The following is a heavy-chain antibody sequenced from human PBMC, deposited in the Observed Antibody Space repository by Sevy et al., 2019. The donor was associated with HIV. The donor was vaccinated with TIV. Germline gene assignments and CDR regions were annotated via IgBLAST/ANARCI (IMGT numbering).Heavy chain of an antibody. V-gene: IGHV3-30-3*01. Sequence: GGSLRLSCAASGFTFSSYAMHWVRQAPGKGLEWVAVISYDGSNKYYADSMKGRFTISRDNSKNTLYLQMNSLRAEDTAVYYCARDQYGMDVWGQGTTVTVSS. CDR1: GFTFSSYA. J-gene: IGHJ6*02. CDR2: ISYDGSNK. CDR3: ARDQYGMDV.